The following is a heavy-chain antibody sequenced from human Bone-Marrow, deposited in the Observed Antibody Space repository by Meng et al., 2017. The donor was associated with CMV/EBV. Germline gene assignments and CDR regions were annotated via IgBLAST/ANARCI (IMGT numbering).Heavy chain of an antibody. J-gene: IGHJ4*02. CDR2: IRYDGSNK. D-gene: IGHD2-2*01. Sequence: GESLKISCAASGFTFSSYGMHWVRQAPGKGLEWVAFIRYDGSNKYYADSVKGRLTISRDNSKNTLYLQMNSLRAEDTAVYYCAKDPPGYCSSTSCSYFDYWGQGTLVTVSS. CDR3: AKDPPGYCSSTSCSYFDY. CDR1: GFTFSSYG. V-gene: IGHV3-30*02.